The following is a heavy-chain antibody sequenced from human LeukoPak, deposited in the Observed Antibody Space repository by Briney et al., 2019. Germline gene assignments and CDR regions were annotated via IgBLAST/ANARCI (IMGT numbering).Heavy chain of an antibody. CDR2: IYGGGTT. CDR3: ARSRRGGLYFDY. Sequence: GGSLRLSCAASGFTVSSNYMSWVRQAPGKGLEWVSIIYGGGTTYYGDSVKGRFTISRDNSNNTLYLQMNSLRAEDTAVYYCARSRRGGLYFDYWGQGTLVTVSS. D-gene: IGHD3-16*01. J-gene: IGHJ4*02. V-gene: IGHV3-53*01. CDR1: GFTVSSNY.